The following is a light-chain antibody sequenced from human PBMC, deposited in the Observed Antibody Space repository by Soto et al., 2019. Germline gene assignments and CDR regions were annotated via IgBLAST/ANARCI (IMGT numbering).Light chain of an antibody. CDR2: GNF. V-gene: IGLV1-40*01. CDR3: QSYDSSLSGSKV. Sequence: QSVLTQPPSVSGAPGQRVTISCAGSASNIGASYDVHWYQQVPGTAPKLLIYGNFNRPSGVPDRFSGSKSGTSASLAITGLQAEDEADYYCQSYDSSLSGSKVFGGGTKLTVL. CDR1: ASNIGASYD. J-gene: IGLJ3*02.